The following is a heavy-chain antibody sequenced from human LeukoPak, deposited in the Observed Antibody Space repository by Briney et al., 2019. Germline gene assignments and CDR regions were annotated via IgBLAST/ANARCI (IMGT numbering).Heavy chain of an antibody. V-gene: IGHV3-30*02. Sequence: GGSLRLSCAASGFTFSYYGMHWVRQAPGKGLEWVAFIRYDGNDKFYADSVKGRFTISRDTSKNTLYLQMNSLRTEDTAVYYCARRAGAYSHPYDYWGQGTLVTVSS. J-gene: IGHJ4*02. CDR2: IRYDGNDK. CDR1: GFTFSYYG. D-gene: IGHD4/OR15-4a*01. CDR3: ARRAGAYSHPYDY.